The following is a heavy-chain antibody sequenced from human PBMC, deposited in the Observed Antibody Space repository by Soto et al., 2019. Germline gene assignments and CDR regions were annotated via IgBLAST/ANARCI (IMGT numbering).Heavy chain of an antibody. V-gene: IGHV4-34*01. Sequence: SETLSLTCAVYGGSFSGYYWSWIRQPPGKGLEWIGEVNYSGSTYYNPSLQSRLTISVDTSNNQFSLTLSSVTAADTAVYYCAKLAGYCSGTSCYGHYAVDVWGQGTTVTVS. CDR1: GGSFSGYY. D-gene: IGHD2-2*01. CDR3: AKLAGYCSGTSCYGHYAVDV. CDR2: VNYSGST. J-gene: IGHJ6*02.